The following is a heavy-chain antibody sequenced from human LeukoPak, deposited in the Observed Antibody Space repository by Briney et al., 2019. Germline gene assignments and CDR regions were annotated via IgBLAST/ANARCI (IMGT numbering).Heavy chain of an antibody. D-gene: IGHD3-10*01. J-gene: IGHJ4*02. Sequence: SETLSLTCSVSGGSLSSHNYYWSWIRQPPGKGLEWIGFISYTRTTNYNPSLQSRLTMSVDTSKNQFSLKLSSVTAADTAVYYCARGWLSFGEHFDYWGQGTLVTVSS. CDR2: ISYTRTT. CDR1: GGSLSSHNYY. CDR3: ARGWLSFGEHFDY. V-gene: IGHV4-61*01.